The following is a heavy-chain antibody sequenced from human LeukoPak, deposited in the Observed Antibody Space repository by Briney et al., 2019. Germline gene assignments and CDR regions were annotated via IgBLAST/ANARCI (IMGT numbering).Heavy chain of an antibody. CDR1: GYSVSSNSAA. J-gene: IGHJ5*02. Sequence: SQTLSLTCAISGYSVSSNSAAWNWIRQSPSRGLEWLGRTYYRSKWYNDYAVSVKGRITINPDTSMNQISPHLHSVTPEDSAVYYCTREAEFDNWFDPWGQGALVTVSS. V-gene: IGHV6-1*01. CDR2: TYYRSKWYN. D-gene: IGHD2/OR15-2a*01. CDR3: TREAEFDNWFDP.